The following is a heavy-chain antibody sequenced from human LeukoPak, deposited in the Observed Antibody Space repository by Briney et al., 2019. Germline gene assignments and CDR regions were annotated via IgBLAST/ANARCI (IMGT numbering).Heavy chain of an antibody. CDR2: ISYDGSNK. J-gene: IGHJ4*02. V-gene: IGHV3-30*18. CDR1: GFTFSSYG. Sequence: RRSLRLSCAASGFTFSSYGMHWVRQAPGKGLEWVAVISYDGSNKYYADSVKGRFTISRDNSKNTLYLQMNSLRAEDTAVYYCAKDPWDYWGQGTLVTVSS. CDR3: AKDPWDY.